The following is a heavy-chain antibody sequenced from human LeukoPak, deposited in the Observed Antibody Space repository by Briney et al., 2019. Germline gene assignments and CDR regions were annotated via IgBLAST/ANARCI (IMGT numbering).Heavy chain of an antibody. D-gene: IGHD6-19*01. Sequence: ASVKVSCKASGYTFTDHNIHWVRQAPGQGLEWMGWISPNTGGTNYAQKFQGRVTMTRDTSISTAYMELSRLRSDDTAVYYCARDRSSGQGGMDVWGQGTTVTVSS. V-gene: IGHV1-2*02. J-gene: IGHJ6*02. CDR1: GYTFTDHN. CDR2: ISPNTGGT. CDR3: ARDRSSGQGGMDV.